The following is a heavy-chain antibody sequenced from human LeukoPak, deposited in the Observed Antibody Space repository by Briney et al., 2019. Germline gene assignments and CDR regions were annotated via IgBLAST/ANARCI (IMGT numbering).Heavy chain of an antibody. CDR2: IYYSGST. CDR3: ARGGWRDDAFNI. Sequence: PSQTLSLTCTVSGVSISSGGYYWSWLRQHPGKGLEWIGYIYYSGSTYYNPSLKSRVTISVDTSKNQFSLKLSSVTAADTAVYYCARGGWRDDAFNIWGQGTMVTVSS. CDR1: GVSISSGGYY. D-gene: IGHD6-19*01. V-gene: IGHV4-31*03. J-gene: IGHJ3*02.